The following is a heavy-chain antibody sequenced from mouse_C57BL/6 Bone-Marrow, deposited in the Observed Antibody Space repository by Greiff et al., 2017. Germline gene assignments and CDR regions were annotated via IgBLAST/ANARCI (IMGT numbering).Heavy chain of an antibody. D-gene: IGHD2-3*01. V-gene: IGHV1-9*01. Sequence: QVQLQQSGAELMKPGASVKLSCTATGYTFTGYWIEWVPQRPGHGLEWIGEILPGSGSANYTEKFTGKDTFTADTSSNTTYMHRSSLTTEDSTIEYCARRWLLPGWAYWGQGTLVTVSA. CDR3: ARRWLLPGWAY. CDR2: ILPGSGSA. J-gene: IGHJ3*01. CDR1: GYTFTGYW.